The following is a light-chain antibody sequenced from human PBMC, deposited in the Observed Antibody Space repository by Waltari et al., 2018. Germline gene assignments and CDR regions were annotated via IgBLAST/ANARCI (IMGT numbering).Light chain of an antibody. CDR1: QDINSY. Sequence: DIQMTQSPASLSASVGDRVTITCRASQDINSYLAWYQQKPGKVPKVVIYLASVLLSGVPSRFSGSRSGTDFTLTISSLQPEDVATYYCQKYDSVPWTFGQGTKVEIK. J-gene: IGKJ1*01. V-gene: IGKV1-27*01. CDR2: LAS. CDR3: QKYDSVPWT.